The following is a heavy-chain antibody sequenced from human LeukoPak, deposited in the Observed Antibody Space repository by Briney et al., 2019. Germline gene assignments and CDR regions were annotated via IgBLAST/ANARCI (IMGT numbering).Heavy chain of an antibody. D-gene: IGHD3-22*01. Sequence: GGSLRLSCAASGFTFSDYYMSWIRQAPGKGLEWVSYISSSGSTIYYADSVKGRFTISRDNAKNSLYLQMNSLRAEDTALYYCAKAYYYDSSGYYYLDYWGQGTLVTVSS. V-gene: IGHV3-11*01. CDR3: AKAYYYDSSGYYYLDY. CDR2: ISSSGSTI. J-gene: IGHJ4*02. CDR1: GFTFSDYY.